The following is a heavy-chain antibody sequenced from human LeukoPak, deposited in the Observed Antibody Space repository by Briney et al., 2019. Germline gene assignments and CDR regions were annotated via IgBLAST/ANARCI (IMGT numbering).Heavy chain of an antibody. CDR2: IYYSGST. J-gene: IGHJ4*02. CDR1: GGSINSYY. CDR3: ARGQGSEDY. Sequence: SETLSLTCTVSGGSINSYYWSWIRQPPGKGLEWIAYIYYSGSTYYNPSLKSRVTISVDTSKNQFSLKLSSVTAADTAVYYCARGQGSEDYWGQGTLVTVSS. V-gene: IGHV4-59*12.